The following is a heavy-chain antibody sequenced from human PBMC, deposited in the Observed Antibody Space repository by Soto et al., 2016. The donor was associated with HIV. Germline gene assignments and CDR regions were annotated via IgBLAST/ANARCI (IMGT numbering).Heavy chain of an antibody. Sequence: AASGFTFSSYWMHWVRQAPGKGLVWVSRINSDGSSTSYADSVKGRFTISRDNAKNTLYLQMNSLRAEDTAVYYCARGPVDYDILTGYYKDDAFDIWGQGTMVTSLQ. CDR2: INSDGSST. J-gene: IGHJ3*02. CDR3: ARGPVDYDILTGYYKDDAFDI. CDR1: GFTFSSYW. D-gene: IGHD3-9*01. V-gene: IGHV3-74*01.